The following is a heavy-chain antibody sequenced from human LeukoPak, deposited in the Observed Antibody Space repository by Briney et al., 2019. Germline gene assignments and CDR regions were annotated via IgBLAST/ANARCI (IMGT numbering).Heavy chain of an antibody. V-gene: IGHV3-66*01. CDR1: GFTFSSYA. Sequence: PGGSLRLSCAASGFTFSSYAMHWVRQAPGKGLEWVALFSSGGSTNYADSVKGRFTISRDTSKDTLYLQMNSLRAEDTALYYCAKGYNYYGYDYWGQGTLVTVSS. CDR3: AKGYNYYGYDY. J-gene: IGHJ4*02. D-gene: IGHD5-24*01. CDR2: FSSGGST.